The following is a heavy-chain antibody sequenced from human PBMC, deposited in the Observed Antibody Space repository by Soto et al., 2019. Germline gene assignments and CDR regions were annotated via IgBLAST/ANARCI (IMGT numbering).Heavy chain of an antibody. CDR2: INTDGSGT. V-gene: IGHV3-74*01. D-gene: IGHD3-22*01. CDR1: GFTFSSYW. CDR3: ARVLPGYYDSSSPPGWFDP. J-gene: IGHJ5*02. Sequence: PGGSLRLSCAASGFTFSSYWMHWVRHAPGKGLVWVSRINTDGSGTSYADSVKGRFTISRDNSKNTLYLQMNSLRAEDTAVYYCARVLPGYYDSSSPPGWFDPWGQGTLVTVSS.